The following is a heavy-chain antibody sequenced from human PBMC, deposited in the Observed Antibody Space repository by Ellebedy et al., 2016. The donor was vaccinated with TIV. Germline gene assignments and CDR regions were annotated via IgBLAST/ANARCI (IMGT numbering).Heavy chain of an antibody. D-gene: IGHD2-8*01. CDR3: AREGNGVIDT. CDR1: GYSFFNYN. CDR2: INPSGGST. Sequence: ASVKVSXXASGYSFFNYNMHWVRQAPGQGLEWMGIINPSGGSTSYSQKFQGRVTMTTDTSTSTVYMELTSLKSEDTATYYCAREGNGVIDTWGQGTLVTVSS. J-gene: IGHJ4*02. V-gene: IGHV1-46*01.